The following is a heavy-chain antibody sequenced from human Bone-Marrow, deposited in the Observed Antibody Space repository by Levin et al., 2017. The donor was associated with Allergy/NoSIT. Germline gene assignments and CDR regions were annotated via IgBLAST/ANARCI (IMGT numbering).Heavy chain of an antibody. Sequence: SETLSLTCAVSGGSLKSGPYSWSWIRQPPGQGLEWIGYIYHSGSTYYNPSLKSRVTISVDRSKNQFSLKLTSVTAAETAVYYCARDRPGDFYGMDVWGQGTTVTVSS. CDR2: IYHSGST. V-gene: IGHV4-30-2*01. J-gene: IGHJ6*02. CDR1: GGSLKSGPYS. CDR3: ARDRPGDFYGMDV.